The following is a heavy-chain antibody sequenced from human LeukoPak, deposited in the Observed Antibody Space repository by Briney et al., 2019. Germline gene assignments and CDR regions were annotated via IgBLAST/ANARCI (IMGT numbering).Heavy chain of an antibody. Sequence: PSETLSLTCTVSGYSISSGYYWGWIRPPPGKGLEWIGSIYHSGSTYYNPSLKSRVTISVDTSKNQFSLKLSSVTAADTAVYYCARRLRGVYYEFAARANGFDPWGQGTLVTVSS. CDR2: IYHSGST. D-gene: IGHD3-22*01. CDR3: ARRLRGVYYEFAARANGFDP. CDR1: GYSISSGYY. J-gene: IGHJ5*02. V-gene: IGHV4-38-2*02.